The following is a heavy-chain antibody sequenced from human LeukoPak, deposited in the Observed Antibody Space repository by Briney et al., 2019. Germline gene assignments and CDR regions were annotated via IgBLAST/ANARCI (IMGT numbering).Heavy chain of an antibody. D-gene: IGHD6-6*01. Sequence: SETLSLTCAVYGGSFSGYYWSWIRQPPGKGLEWIGEINHSGSTNYNPSLKRRVTISVDTSKNQFSLKLSSVTAADTAVYYCARRGLSSAPRGPFDYWGQGTLVTVSS. CDR2: INHSGST. J-gene: IGHJ4*02. CDR3: ARRGLSSAPRGPFDY. V-gene: IGHV4-34*01. CDR1: GGSFSGYY.